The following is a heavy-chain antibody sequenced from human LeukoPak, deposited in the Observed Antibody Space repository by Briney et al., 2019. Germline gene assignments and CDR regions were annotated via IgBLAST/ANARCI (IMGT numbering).Heavy chain of an antibody. CDR3: APTYYDFWSGYYDGWFDP. CDR1: GGTFSSYT. CDR2: IIPILGIA. J-gene: IGHJ5*02. D-gene: IGHD3-3*01. Sequence: GSSVKVSCKASGGTFSSYTISWVRQAPGQGLEWMRRIIPILGIANYAQKFQGRVTITADKSTSTAYMELSSLRSEDTAVYYCAPTYYDFWSGYYDGWFDPWGQGTLVTVSS. V-gene: IGHV1-69*02.